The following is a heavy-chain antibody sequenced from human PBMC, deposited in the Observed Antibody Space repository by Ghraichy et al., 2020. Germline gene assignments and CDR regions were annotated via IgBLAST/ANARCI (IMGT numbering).Heavy chain of an antibody. CDR1: GFTFRSYW. D-gene: IGHD3-22*01. CDR2: IKNDGSEK. Sequence: GGALRLSCAASGFTFRSYWMSWVRQAPGKGLEWVANIKNDGSEKYYVDSVKGRFTISRDNAKNSLYLQMNSLRPDDTAVYSCARNFYYDSSGYYNHHFFDYWGQGALVSVSS. V-gene: IGHV3-7*01. CDR3: ARNFYYDSSGYYNHHFFDY. J-gene: IGHJ4*02.